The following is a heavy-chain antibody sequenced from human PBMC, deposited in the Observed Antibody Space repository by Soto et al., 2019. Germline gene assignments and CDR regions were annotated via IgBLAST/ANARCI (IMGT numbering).Heavy chain of an antibody. CDR1: GGTFSSYA. CDR3: ARGTQGSGSYLPYYYGMDV. V-gene: IGHV1-69*13. D-gene: IGHD1-26*01. Sequence: SVKVSCKASGGTFSSYAISWVRQAPGQGLEWMGGIIPIFGTANYAQKFQGGVTITADESTSTAYMELSSLRSEDTAVYYCARGTQGSGSYLPYYYGMDVWGQGTTVTVSS. J-gene: IGHJ6*02. CDR2: IIPIFGTA.